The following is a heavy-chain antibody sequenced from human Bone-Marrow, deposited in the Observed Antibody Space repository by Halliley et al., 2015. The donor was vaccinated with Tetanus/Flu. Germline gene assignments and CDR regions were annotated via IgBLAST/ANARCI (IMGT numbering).Heavy chain of an antibody. CDR3: ARTYLRLGEFRDY. V-gene: IGHV2-70*04. Sequence: LVKPTQTLTLTCTFSGFPLSTSGMRVSWIRQPPGKALEWLARIDWEDDKFYSTSLKTRLTISKDTSKNQVVLTMTNMDPVDTATYYCARTYLRLGEFRDYWGQGTRVTVSS. CDR1: GFPLSTSGMR. CDR2: IDWEDDK. D-gene: IGHD3-16*01. J-gene: IGHJ4*02.